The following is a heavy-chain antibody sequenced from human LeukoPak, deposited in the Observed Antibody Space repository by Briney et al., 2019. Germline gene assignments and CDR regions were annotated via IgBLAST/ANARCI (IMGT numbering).Heavy chain of an antibody. J-gene: IGHJ4*02. CDR1: GSTFSSYG. V-gene: IGHV3-33*08. CDR3: ARDRERTYYDSSGSPPDY. Sequence: GGSLRLSCAASGSTFSSYGMHWVRQAPGKGLEWVAVIWYDGSNKYYADSVKGRFTISRDNSKNTLYLQMNSLRAEDTAVYYCARDRERTYYDSSGSPPDYWGRGTLVTVSS. CDR2: IWYDGSNK. D-gene: IGHD3-22*01.